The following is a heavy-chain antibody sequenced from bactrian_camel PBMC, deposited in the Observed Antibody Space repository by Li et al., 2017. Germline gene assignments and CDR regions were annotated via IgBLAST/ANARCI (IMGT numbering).Heavy chain of an antibody. J-gene: IGHJ4*01. CDR2: IEPSGGGGST. CDR1: LDTDDNYC. V-gene: IGHV3S1*01. D-gene: IGHD5*01. Sequence: HVQLVESGGGLVQPGGSLRLSCVASLDTDDNYCMGWYRQAPGKEREGVALIEPSGGGGSTYYSDSVKGRFTISLDNAKTSVYLQMDSLKPDDTAVYYCAATGQMLSVAGCRTQGTQVTVS.